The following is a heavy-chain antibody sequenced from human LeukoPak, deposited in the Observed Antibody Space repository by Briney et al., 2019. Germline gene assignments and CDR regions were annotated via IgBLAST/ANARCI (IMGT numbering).Heavy chain of an antibody. CDR1: GFTFSSYA. CDR2: ISGSGGST. CDR3: ASDRTNRAHRTRFDY. V-gene: IGHV3-23*01. J-gene: IGHJ4*02. Sequence: PGGSLRLSCAASGFTFSSYAMSWVRQAPGKGLEWVSAISGSGGSTYYADSVKGRFTISRDNSKNTLYLQMNSLRAEDTAVYYCASDRTNRAHRTRFDYWGQGTLVTVSS. D-gene: IGHD1-1*01.